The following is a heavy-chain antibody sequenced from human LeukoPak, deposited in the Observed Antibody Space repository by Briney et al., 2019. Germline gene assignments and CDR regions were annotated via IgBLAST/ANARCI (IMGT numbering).Heavy chain of an antibody. CDR2: IYYTMST. CDR1: GGSTSSDY. V-gene: IGHV4-59*08. J-gene: IGHJ4*02. Sequence: ASETLSLTCTVSGGSTSSDYWTWIRQPPGKGLEWIGYIYYTMSTNYNPSLKSRVTISVDTSKNQFSLKLSSVTAAGTAVYYCAKLAPRGGIDYWGQGTLVTVSS. D-gene: IGHD3-16*01. CDR3: AKLAPRGGIDY.